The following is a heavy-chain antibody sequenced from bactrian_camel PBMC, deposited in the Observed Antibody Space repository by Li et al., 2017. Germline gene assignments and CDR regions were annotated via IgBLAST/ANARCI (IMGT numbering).Heavy chain of an antibody. Sequence: HVQLVESGGGSVQAGGSLRLSCTASQWTFEDSMMGWYRLAPGNACELVSTIRDDGSTYYADSVKGRFTISSDTARAAVYLQMNSLKPEDTAMYYCAAEGSGDGSRFLDHPHTQTYDYKYWGQGPRSPSP. CDR3: AAEGSGDGSRFLDHPHTQTYDYKY. J-gene: IGHJ4*01. CDR1: QWTFEDSM. V-gene: IGHV3S63*01. CDR2: IRDDGST. D-gene: IGHD6*01.